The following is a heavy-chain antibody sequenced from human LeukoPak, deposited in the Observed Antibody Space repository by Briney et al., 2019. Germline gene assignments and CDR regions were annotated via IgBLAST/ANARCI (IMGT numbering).Heavy chain of an antibody. V-gene: IGHV3-74*01. J-gene: IGHJ3*01. CDR3: AGVRAGANRAFDV. CDR2: IDPDDSGS. D-gene: IGHD4/OR15-4a*01. Sequence: GGSLRLSCSASGLTVTNAWMNWVRQAPGEGLVWVSRIDPDDSGSSYADSVKGRFTISRDNAKNTLWLQMNSLRADDTAVYYCAGVRAGANRAFDVWGQGTVVAVSS. CDR1: GLTVTNAW.